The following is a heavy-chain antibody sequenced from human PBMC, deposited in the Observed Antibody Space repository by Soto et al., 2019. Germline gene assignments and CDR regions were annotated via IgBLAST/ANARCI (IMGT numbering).Heavy chain of an antibody. V-gene: IGHV3-48*03. Sequence: PGGSLRLSCAASGFTFSSYEMNWVRQAPGKGLEWVSYISSSGSTIYYADSVKGRFTSSRDNAKNSLYLQMNGLRAEDTAVYYCARDKNYRVLFDYWGQGTLVTVSS. CDR3: ARDKNYRVLFDY. J-gene: IGHJ4*02. D-gene: IGHD1-26*01. CDR2: ISSSGSTI. CDR1: GFTFSSYE.